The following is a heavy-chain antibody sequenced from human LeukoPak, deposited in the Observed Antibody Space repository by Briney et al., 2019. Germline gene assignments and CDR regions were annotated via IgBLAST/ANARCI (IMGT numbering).Heavy chain of an antibody. J-gene: IGHJ4*02. CDR1: GFTVISNY. D-gene: IGHD6-19*01. CDR3: AKVGGQWLVLYYFDY. CDR2: IYSGGIT. Sequence: GGSLRLSCAASGFTVISNYMYWVRQAPGKGLEWVSVIYSGGITYYSNSVKGRFTISRDNSKNTLYLQMNSLRAEDTAVYYCAKVGGQWLVLYYFDYWGQGTLVTVSS. V-gene: IGHV3-53*05.